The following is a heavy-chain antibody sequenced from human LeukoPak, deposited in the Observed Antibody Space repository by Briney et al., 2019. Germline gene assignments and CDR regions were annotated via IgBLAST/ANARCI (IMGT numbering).Heavy chain of an antibody. J-gene: IGHJ1*01. D-gene: IGHD3-22*01. CDR1: GYTFTSNY. Sequence: GASVKVSCKASGYTFTSNYIHWVRQAPGQGLEWMGMIYPRDGSTSYAQKFQGRVTVTRDTSTSTVHMELSGLRSEDTAVYYCARADNYYDSSGYSILYFQHWGQGTLVTVSS. CDR3: ARADNYYDSSGYSILYFQH. V-gene: IGHV1-46*01. CDR2: IYPRDGST.